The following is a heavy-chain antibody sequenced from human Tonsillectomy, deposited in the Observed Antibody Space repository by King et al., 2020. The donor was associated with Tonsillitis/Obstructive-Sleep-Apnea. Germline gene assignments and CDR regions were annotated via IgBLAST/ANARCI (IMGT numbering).Heavy chain of an antibody. Sequence: VQLVESGGGVVQPGKSLRLSCAASGFAFSNFAIHWVRQPPGKGLEWVAVIFYDGSNKYYADSVKGRFTVSRDNSKNTLYLQMNSLRPEDTAVYYCARDSIGGYSRQGSWFDPWGLGTLVTVSS. CDR2: IFYDGSNK. CDR1: GFAFSNFA. J-gene: IGHJ5*02. D-gene: IGHD4-23*01. V-gene: IGHV3-30*04. CDR3: ARDSIGGYSRQGSWFDP.